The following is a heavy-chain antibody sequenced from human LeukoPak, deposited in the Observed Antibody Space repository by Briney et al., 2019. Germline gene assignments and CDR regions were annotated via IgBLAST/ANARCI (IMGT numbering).Heavy chain of an antibody. D-gene: IGHD3-22*01. J-gene: IGHJ5*02. CDR1: GGSISSSNW. CDR2: IYHSGST. Sequence: PSETLSLTCAVSGGSISSSNWWSWVRQPPGKGLEWIGEIYHSGSTNYNPSLKSRVTISVDKSKNQFSLKLSSVTAADTAVYYCARVRDLEDSWFDPWGQGTLVTVSS. V-gene: IGHV4-4*02. CDR3: ARVRDLEDSWFDP.